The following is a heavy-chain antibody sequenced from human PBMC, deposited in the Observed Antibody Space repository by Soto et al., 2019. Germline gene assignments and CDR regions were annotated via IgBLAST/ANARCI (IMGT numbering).Heavy chain of an antibody. CDR3: ARGVLY. CDR1: GCYISSCGYF. D-gene: IGHD1-1*01. CDR2: IFYSGTT. Sequence: SETLSLTFTVSGCYISSCGYFWSWIRQPPGKGLEWIGNIFYSGTTYYNPSLKSRVTISVDTSKNQFSLKLSSVTAADTAVYFCARGVLYWGQG. J-gene: IGHJ4*02. V-gene: IGHV4-31*03.